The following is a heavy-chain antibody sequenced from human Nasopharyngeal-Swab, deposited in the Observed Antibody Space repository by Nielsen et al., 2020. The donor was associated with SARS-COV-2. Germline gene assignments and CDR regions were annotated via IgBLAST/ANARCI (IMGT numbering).Heavy chain of an antibody. V-gene: IGHV1-69*10. Sequence: WVRQAPGQGLGWMGGIIPILGIANYAQKFQGRVTITADKSTSTAYMELSSLRSEDTAVYYCARGGADDILTGPYYYYYYYMDVWGKGTTVTVSS. CDR2: IIPILGIA. D-gene: IGHD3-9*01. J-gene: IGHJ6*03. CDR3: ARGGADDILTGPYYYYYYYMDV.